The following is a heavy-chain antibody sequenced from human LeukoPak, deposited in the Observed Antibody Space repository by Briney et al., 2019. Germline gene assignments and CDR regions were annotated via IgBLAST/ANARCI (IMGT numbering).Heavy chain of an antibody. J-gene: IGHJ4*02. V-gene: IGHV1-18*01. D-gene: IGHD3-22*01. CDR3: ARAYSGYSIDF. CDR1: GYTFSSYG. CDR2: ISGYNGNT. Sequence: GASVKVSCKASGYTFSSYGISWVRQAPGQGLEWMGWISGYNGNTNYAQKLQGRVTMTTDTSTSTAYMELRSLRSDDTAVYYCARAYSGYSIDFWGQGTLVTVSS.